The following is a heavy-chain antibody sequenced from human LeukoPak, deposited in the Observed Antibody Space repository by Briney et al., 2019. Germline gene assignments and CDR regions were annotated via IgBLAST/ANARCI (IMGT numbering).Heavy chain of an antibody. Sequence: ASVKVSCKASGYTFTTYAMNWVRQAPGQGLEWMGWIYTHTGNPTYAQGFTGHFVFSLDTSVSTAYLQISSLKAEDTAVYYCARNQLWFGGKMDVWGKGTTVTVSS. CDR1: GYTFTTYA. D-gene: IGHD3-10*01. CDR2: IYTHTGNP. CDR3: ARNQLWFGGKMDV. V-gene: IGHV7-4-1*02. J-gene: IGHJ6*04.